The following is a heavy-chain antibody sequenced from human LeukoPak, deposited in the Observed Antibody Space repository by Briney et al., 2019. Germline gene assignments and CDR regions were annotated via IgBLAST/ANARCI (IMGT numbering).Heavy chain of an antibody. D-gene: IGHD6-13*01. CDR1: GYTFSSYW. CDR2: IYPEDSDT. CDR3: ARLSGLYSSSRSGSYFDY. Sequence: GESLKISCKGSGYTFSSYWIGWVRQMPGKGLEWMGIIYPEDSDTRYTPSFQGKVTISADKSITTAYLQWSSLKASDTAMYYCARLSGLYSSSRSGSYFDYWGLGTLVTVSS. J-gene: IGHJ4*02. V-gene: IGHV5-51*01.